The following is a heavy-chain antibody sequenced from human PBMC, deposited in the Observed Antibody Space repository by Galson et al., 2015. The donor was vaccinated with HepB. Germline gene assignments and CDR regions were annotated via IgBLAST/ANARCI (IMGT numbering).Heavy chain of an antibody. J-gene: IGHJ4*02. Sequence: SLRLSCATSGFTFSDYWMDWVRQAPGKGLEWVGRIRSKANSYATAYAASVKGRFTISRDDSKNTAYLQMNSLKTEDTAVYYCTRHEYSYGTTARDYWGQGTLVTVSS. V-gene: IGHV3-73*01. CDR3: TRHEYSYGTTARDY. CDR2: IRSKANSYAT. D-gene: IGHD5-18*01. CDR1: GFTFSDYW.